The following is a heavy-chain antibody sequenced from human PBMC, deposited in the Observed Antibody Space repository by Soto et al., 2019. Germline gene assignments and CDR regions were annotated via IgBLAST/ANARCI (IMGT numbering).Heavy chain of an antibody. CDR3: ARKRDAFDI. CDR1: GFTVSSNH. V-gene: IGHV3-66*01. Sequence: RGSLRLSCAASGFTVSSNHMSWVRQAPGKGLEWVSVLYSGGNTYYPDSVKGRLTVSRDNSKNTLYLQMNSLRVEDTAVYYCARKRDAFDIWGQGTMVTVSS. J-gene: IGHJ3*02. CDR2: LYSGGNT.